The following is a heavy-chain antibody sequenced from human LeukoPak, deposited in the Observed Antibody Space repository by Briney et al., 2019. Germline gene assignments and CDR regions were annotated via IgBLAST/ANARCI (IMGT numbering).Heavy chain of an antibody. J-gene: IGHJ6*03. D-gene: IGHD6-19*01. CDR2: ISGSGGST. CDR3: AKDDGSGCGYYYYMDV. CDR1: GFTFSSYA. Sequence: GGSLRISCAASGFTFSSYAMSWVRQAPGKGLEWVSAISGSGGSTYYADSVKGRFTISRDNSKNTLYLQMNSLRAEDTVVYYCAKDDGSGCGYYYYMDVWGKGTTVTVSS. V-gene: IGHV3-23*01.